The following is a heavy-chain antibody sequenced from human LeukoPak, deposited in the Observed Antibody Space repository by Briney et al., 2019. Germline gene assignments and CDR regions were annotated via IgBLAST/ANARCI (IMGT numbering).Heavy chain of an antibody. V-gene: IGHV1-2*06. CDR1: GYTFTGYY. J-gene: IGHJ5*02. D-gene: IGHD4-11*01. Sequence: ASVKVSCKASGYTFTGYYMHWVRQAPGQGLEWMGRINPNSGGTNYAQKFQGRVTMTRDTSISTAYMELSRLRSEDTAVYYCARGSGTVTTGWFDPWGQGTLVTVSS. CDR2: INPNSGGT. CDR3: ARGSGTVTTGWFDP.